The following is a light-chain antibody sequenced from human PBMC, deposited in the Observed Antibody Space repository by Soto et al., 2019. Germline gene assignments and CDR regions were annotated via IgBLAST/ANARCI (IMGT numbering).Light chain of an antibody. CDR2: GAS. CDR1: QSVSSN. V-gene: IGKV3-15*01. Sequence: EIVITQSPATLSVSPGERATLSCRASQSVSSNLAWYQHTPGQAPRLLIYGASTRATGIPARFSGSGSGTEFTLNISSLQSEDFAVYYCQQYNKWPPYTFGQGNKLELK. J-gene: IGKJ2*01. CDR3: QQYNKWPPYT.